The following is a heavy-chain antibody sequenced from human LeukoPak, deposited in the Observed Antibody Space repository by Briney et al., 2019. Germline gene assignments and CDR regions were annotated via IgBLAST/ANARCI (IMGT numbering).Heavy chain of an antibody. V-gene: IGHV3-21*01. CDR3: ARDVNGDYDY. CDR2: ISSSSSYI. D-gene: IGHD4-17*01. CDR1: GFTFSSYS. J-gene: IGHJ4*02. Sequence: GGSLRLSCAASGFTFSSYSMNWVRQAPGKGLEWVSSISSSSSYIYYADSVKGRFTISRDNAKSSLYLQMNSLRAEDTAVYYCARDVNGDYDYWGQGTLVTVSS.